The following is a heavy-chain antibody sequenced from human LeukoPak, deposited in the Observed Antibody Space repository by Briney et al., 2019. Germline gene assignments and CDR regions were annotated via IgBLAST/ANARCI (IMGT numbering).Heavy chain of an antibody. CDR2: IKQDGSER. D-gene: IGHD1-1*01. V-gene: IGHV3-7*01. J-gene: IGHJ4*02. CDR3: ATMGLEPLPYYFDY. Sequence: GGSLRLSCAASGFTFSRYWMSWLRQAPGKGLEWVANIKQDGSERYHVDSVRGRFTISRDNAKNSLFLQMNSLRAEDTAVYYCATMGLEPLPYYFDYWGQGTLVTVSS. CDR1: GFTFSRYW.